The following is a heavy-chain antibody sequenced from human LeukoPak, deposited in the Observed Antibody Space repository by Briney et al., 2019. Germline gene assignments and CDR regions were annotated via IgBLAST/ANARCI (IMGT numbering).Heavy chain of an antibody. CDR1: GFTFSSSV. V-gene: IGHV3-30*03. Sequence: PGRSLRLSCAASGFTFSSSVMHWVRQAPGKGLEWVAVISYDGSSKYYAESAKGRFTISRDNSKNTLYLQMSSLRAEDTALYYCARSLRSSNWWEYYFDYWGQGTLVTVSP. J-gene: IGHJ4*02. CDR2: ISYDGSSK. D-gene: IGHD6-13*01. CDR3: ARSLRSSNWWEYYFDY.